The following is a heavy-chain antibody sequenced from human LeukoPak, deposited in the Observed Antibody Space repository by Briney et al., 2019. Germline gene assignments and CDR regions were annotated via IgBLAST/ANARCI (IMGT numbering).Heavy chain of an antibody. CDR1: GYTFTSYG. Sequence: ASVTVSCKASGYTFTSYGISWVRQAPGQGFEWMGWISAYNGNTNYAQKLQGRVTMTTDTSTSTAYMDLRSLRSDDTAVYYCARDQAATNTQVRFCLDWGQGTLVTVSS. CDR2: ISAYNGNT. V-gene: IGHV1-18*01. J-gene: IGHJ4*02. D-gene: IGHD3-9*01. CDR3: ARDQAATNTQVRFCLD.